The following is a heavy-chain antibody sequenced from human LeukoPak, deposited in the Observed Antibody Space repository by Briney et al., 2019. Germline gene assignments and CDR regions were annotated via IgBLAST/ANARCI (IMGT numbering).Heavy chain of an antibody. Sequence: ASVKVSCKASGYTFTSYYMHWVRQATGQGLEWMGWMNPNSGNTGYAQKFQGRVTMTRNTSISTAYMELSSLRSEDTAVYYCARGLYGSGSYGNYWGQGTLVTVSS. D-gene: IGHD3-10*01. CDR3: ARGLYGSGSYGNY. CDR2: MNPNSGNT. CDR1: GYTFTSYY. V-gene: IGHV1-8*02. J-gene: IGHJ4*02.